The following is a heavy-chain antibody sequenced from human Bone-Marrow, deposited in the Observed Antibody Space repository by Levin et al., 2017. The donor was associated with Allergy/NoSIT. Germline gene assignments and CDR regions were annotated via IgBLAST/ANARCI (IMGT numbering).Heavy chain of an antibody. J-gene: IGHJ6*03. CDR1: GGSISGYY. V-gene: IGHV4-59*01. D-gene: IGHD2-2*01. CDR2: MLYSGPT. CDR3: ARHCSTTTCRYHYYYMDV. Sequence: PSETLSLTCTVSGGSISGYYWSWIRQSPGKGLEWIGYMLYSGPTNYNPSLKSRVTISVDTSKNRFSLKLNSVTAADTAVYYCARHCSTTTCRYHYYYMDVWGKGTTVTVSS.